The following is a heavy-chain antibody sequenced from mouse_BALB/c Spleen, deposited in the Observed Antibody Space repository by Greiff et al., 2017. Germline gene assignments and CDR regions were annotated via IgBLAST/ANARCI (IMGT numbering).Heavy chain of an antibody. CDR2: ISSGSSTI. J-gene: IGHJ2*01. Sequence: EVQRVESGGGLVQPGGSRKLSCAASGFTFSSFGMHWVRQAPEKGLEWVAYISSGSSTIYYADTVKGRFTISRDNPKNTLFLQMTSLRSEDTAMYYCARYYGNYVTSYYFDDWGQGTTLTVSS. D-gene: IGHD2-1*01. V-gene: IGHV5-17*02. CDR1: GFTFSSFG. CDR3: ARYYGNYVTSYYFDD.